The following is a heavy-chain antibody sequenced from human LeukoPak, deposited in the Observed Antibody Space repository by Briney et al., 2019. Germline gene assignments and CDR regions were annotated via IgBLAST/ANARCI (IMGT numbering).Heavy chain of an antibody. CDR3: ARDGATRRPDLDY. Sequence: PPESLRLSCAASASTFSHFWITWVRQAQGKGLEWVANINGVVSEHYYVDSVKGRFSFWRDNAKHSMCLEMSSVMTEDTAVSYCARDGATRRPDLDYWGKGILVTVAS. V-gene: IGHV3-7*01. D-gene: IGHD2-15*01. J-gene: IGHJ4*02. CDR2: INGVVSEH. CDR1: ASTFSHFW.